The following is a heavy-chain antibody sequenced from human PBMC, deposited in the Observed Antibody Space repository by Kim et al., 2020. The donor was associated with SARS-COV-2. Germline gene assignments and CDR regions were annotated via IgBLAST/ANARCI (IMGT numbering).Heavy chain of an antibody. D-gene: IGHD6-13*01. V-gene: IGHV3-7*03. Sequence: GGSLRLSCAASGFTFSSYWMSWVRQAPGKGLEWVANIKQDGSEKYYVDSVKGRFTISRDNAKNSLYLQMNSLRAEDTAVYYCARDGLAAAGSYYYYGIDVWGQGTTVTVS. CDR1: GFTFSSYW. CDR3: ARDGLAAAGSYYYYGIDV. J-gene: IGHJ6*02. CDR2: IKQDGSEK.